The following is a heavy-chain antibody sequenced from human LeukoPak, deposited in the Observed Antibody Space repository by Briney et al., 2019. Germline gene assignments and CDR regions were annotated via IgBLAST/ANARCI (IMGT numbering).Heavy chain of an antibody. V-gene: IGHV4-30-2*01. CDR1: GGSISSGSYS. D-gene: IGHD7-27*01. J-gene: IGHJ4*02. Sequence: SETLSLTCAVSGGSISSGSYSWSWIRQPPGKGLEWIGYICPRGCTYYNPSLKGRVTMSLDRSANQFSLNLSSVTAADMAVYYCARFSPRAMGNYFDFWGQGTLVTVSS. CDR3: ARFSPRAMGNYFDF. CDR2: ICPRGCT.